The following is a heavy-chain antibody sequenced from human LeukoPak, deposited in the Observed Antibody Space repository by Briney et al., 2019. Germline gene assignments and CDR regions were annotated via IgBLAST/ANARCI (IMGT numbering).Heavy chain of an antibody. CDR1: GYTFTGYY. Sequence: ASVKVSCKASGYTFTGYYMHWVRQAPRQGLEWMGWINPNSGGTNYAQKFQGRVTMTRDTSISTAYMELSRLRSDDTAEYYCARARGSLTRTTRYASDIRGQGTMVTVSS. V-gene: IGHV1-2*02. D-gene: IGHD2-2*01. CDR2: INPNSGGT. CDR3: ARARGSLTRTTRYASDI. J-gene: IGHJ3*02.